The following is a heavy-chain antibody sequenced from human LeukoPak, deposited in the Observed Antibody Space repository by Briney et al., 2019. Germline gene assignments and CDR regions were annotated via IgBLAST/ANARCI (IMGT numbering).Heavy chain of an antibody. CDR1: GFTFSSYS. D-gene: IGHD3-16*01. CDR3: ARETGEPPLDYYYGMDV. CDR2: ISSSSSTI. V-gene: IGHV3-48*04. Sequence: GGSLRLSCAASGFTFSSYSMNWVRQAPGKGLEWVSYISSSSSTIYYADSVKGRFTISRDNAKNSLYLQMNSLRAEDTAVYYCARETGEPPLDYYYGMDVWGQGTTVTVSS. J-gene: IGHJ6*02.